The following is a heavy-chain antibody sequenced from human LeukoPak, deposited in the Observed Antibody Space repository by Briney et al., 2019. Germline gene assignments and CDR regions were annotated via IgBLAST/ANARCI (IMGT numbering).Heavy chain of an antibody. CDR3: AREGAAAGGYYYYMDV. D-gene: IGHD6-13*01. CDR2: IYHSGST. J-gene: IGHJ6*03. V-gene: IGHV4-38-2*02. Sequence: PSETLSLTCIVSGYSISSGYYWGWIRQPPGKGLEWIGSIYHSGSTYYNPSLNSRVTISVDTSKNQFSLKLISVTAADTAVYYCAREGAAAGGYYYYMDVWGKGTTVTVSS. CDR1: GYSISSGYY.